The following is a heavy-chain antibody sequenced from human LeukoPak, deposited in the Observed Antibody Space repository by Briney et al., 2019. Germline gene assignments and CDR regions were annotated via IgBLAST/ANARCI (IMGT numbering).Heavy chain of an antibody. V-gene: IGHV3-21*01. CDR3: ARDQYYSSDY. CDR1: GFRFNSYS. J-gene: IGHJ4*02. D-gene: IGHD2-21*01. CDR2: ISSSSTYI. Sequence: KTGGSLRLSCAASGFRFNSYSMNWVRQAPGKGLEWVSSISSSSTYIYYADSVKGRFTISRDNAKNSLYLQMNSLRDEDTAVYYCARDQYYSSDYWGQGTLVTVSS.